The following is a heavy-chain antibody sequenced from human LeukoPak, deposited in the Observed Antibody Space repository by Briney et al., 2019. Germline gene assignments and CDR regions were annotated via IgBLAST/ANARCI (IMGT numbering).Heavy chain of an antibody. CDR1: GDSISSYY. D-gene: IGHD6-19*01. CDR3: ARGSSGWSNFDY. J-gene: IGHJ4*02. CDR2: IYYSGST. Sequence: SETLSLTCTVSGDSISSYYWSWIRQPPGKGLEWIGYIYYSGSTNYKPSLKSRVTISVDTSKNQFSLKLSSVTAADTAVYYCARGSSGWSNFDYWGQGTLVTVSS. V-gene: IGHV4-59*01.